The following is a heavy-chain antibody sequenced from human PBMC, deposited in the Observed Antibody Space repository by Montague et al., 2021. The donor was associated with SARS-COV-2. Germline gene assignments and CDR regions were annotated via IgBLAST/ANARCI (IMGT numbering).Heavy chain of an antibody. J-gene: IGHJ4*02. D-gene: IGHD3-16*01. CDR1: DGSITSDNYY. CDR2: IFTSGNT. CDR3: AGVRFNAWHYFDY. Sequence: TLSLTCTVSDGSITSDNYYWSWIRQPAGKGLEWIGRIFTSGNTDYNPSLTGRVTMSLDTSESQFSLKLNSVTAADTAIYYCAGVRFNAWHYFDYWGPRILVTVSS. V-gene: IGHV4-61*02.